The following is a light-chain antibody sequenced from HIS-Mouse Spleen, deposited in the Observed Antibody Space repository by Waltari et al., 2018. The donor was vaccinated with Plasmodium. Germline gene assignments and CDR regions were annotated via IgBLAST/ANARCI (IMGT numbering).Light chain of an antibody. J-gene: IGKJ4*01. CDR1: QSVSSY. Sequence: EIVLTQSPATLSLSPGESATLSCRASQSVSSYLAWYQQKPGQAPRLLIYGASNRATGIPARFSGSGSGTDLTLTISSLEPEDFAVYYCQQRSNWPRVLTFGGGTKVEIK. CDR3: QQRSNWPRVLT. CDR2: GAS. V-gene: IGKV3-11*01.